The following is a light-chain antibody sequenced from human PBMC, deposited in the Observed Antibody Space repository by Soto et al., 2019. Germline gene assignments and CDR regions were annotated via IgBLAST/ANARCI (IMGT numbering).Light chain of an antibody. CDR1: QAISSC. Sequence: DIQMTQSPSSVSASVGARVTITCRASQAISSCVAWYQQKPGKAPNPLIYAASSLQSGVPSRFSGSGSGTEFTLTISSLQPEDFSTYYCQQADTFPLTFGGGTKVEIK. V-gene: IGKV1-12*01. CDR3: QQADTFPLT. J-gene: IGKJ4*02. CDR2: AAS.